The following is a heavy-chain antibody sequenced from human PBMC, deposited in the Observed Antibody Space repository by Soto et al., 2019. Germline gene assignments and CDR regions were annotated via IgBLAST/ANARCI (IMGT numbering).Heavy chain of an antibody. J-gene: IGHJ5*02. CDR1: GFTFSSYA. V-gene: IGHV3-23*01. CDR3: ARGGRDAYDWFDP. D-gene: IGHD3-16*01. Sequence: GGSLRLSCAAAGFTFSSYAMSWVRQAPGKGLEWVSAISGSGGSTYYADSLKGRFTISRDNAKNSVYLQMNSLRVEDTAVYFCARGGRDAYDWFDPWGQGTLVTVSS. CDR2: ISGSGGST.